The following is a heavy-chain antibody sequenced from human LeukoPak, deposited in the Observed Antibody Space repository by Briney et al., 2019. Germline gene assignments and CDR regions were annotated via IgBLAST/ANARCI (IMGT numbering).Heavy chain of an antibody. Sequence: SETLSLTCAVYGGSSSGYYWNWIRQPPGKGLEWIGEINHRGNTNYNPSLKSRVTMSVDTSKIQFSLELRSVTAADTAVYYCARGDAISITRFRPRPYLDYWGQGTLVTVSS. J-gene: IGHJ4*02. CDR1: GGSSSGYY. V-gene: IGHV4-34*01. CDR2: INHRGNT. D-gene: IGHD1-20*01. CDR3: ARGDAISITRFRPRPYLDY.